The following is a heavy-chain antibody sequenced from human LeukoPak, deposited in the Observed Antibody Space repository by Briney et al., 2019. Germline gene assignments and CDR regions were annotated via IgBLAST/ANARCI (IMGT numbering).Heavy chain of an antibody. Sequence: GGSLRLSCAASGFTFSSCAMSWVRQTPGKGLEWVATLSGSDGRTNYADSVQGRFTISRDNSKNTLYLQMDSLRVEDTATYYCAKDVRVGVTPLFDRWGQGTPVTVSS. V-gene: IGHV3-23*01. D-gene: IGHD1-26*01. CDR2: LSGSDGRT. J-gene: IGHJ4*02. CDR3: AKDVRVGVTPLFDR. CDR1: GFTFSSCA.